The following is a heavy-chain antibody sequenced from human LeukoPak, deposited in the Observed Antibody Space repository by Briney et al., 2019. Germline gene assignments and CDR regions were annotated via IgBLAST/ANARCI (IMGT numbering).Heavy chain of an antibody. CDR3: ARVDPKAPGDYS. Sequence: PGGSLRLSCAASGFTFSSYGMHWVRQAPGKELEWVAVIWYDGSNKYYADSVKGRFIVSRDNSKNTLYVQMNNLRAEDTAVYYCARVDPKAPGDYSWGRGTLVTVSS. V-gene: IGHV3-33*01. CDR1: GFTFSSYG. J-gene: IGHJ4*02. D-gene: IGHD2-2*03. CDR2: IWYDGSNK.